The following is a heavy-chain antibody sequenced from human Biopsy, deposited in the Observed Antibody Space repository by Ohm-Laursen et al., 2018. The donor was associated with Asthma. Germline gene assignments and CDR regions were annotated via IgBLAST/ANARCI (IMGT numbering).Heavy chain of an antibody. CDR1: GFVFDDYA. CDR3: AKASSSGWSAPLDS. J-gene: IGHJ4*02. Sequence: SLRLSCSAPGFVFDDYALHWVRQTPGKGLEWVSSIIGNGARVDYADAVKGRFTISRDNAKNSLYLQMNTLKTEDTAIYFCAKASSSGWSAPLDSWGQGMLVTVSS. D-gene: IGHD6-19*01. V-gene: IGHV3-9*01. CDR2: IIGNGARV.